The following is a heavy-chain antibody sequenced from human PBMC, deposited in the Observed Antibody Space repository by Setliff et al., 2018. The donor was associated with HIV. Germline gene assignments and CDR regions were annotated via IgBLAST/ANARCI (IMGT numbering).Heavy chain of an antibody. J-gene: IGHJ4*02. CDR1: GGSISNGDHY. D-gene: IGHD2-2*01. CDR2: VSYTGTT. CDR3: ARLSTTSRDFDS. V-gene: IGHV4-30-4*08. Sequence: TLSLTCTVSGGSISNGDHYWAWIRQPPGKGLEWIGFVSYTGTTHYNPSLKSRLTISIDTSENQFSLKLSSVTAADTAVYYCARLSTTSRDFDSWGQGTLVTVSS.